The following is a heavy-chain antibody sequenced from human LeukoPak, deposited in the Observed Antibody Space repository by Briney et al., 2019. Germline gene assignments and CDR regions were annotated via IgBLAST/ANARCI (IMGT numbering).Heavy chain of an antibody. D-gene: IGHD4-17*01. V-gene: IGHV3-7*01. Sequence: GGSLRLSCAASGLAFSNCWMTWVRQAPGKGMEWVANIKLDGSGTYYVDSVKGRFTISRDNAKNSLYLQMNSLRAEDTAVYYCAGCSTVTTYYYSYYMDIWGKGTTVTVSS. J-gene: IGHJ6*03. CDR3: AGCSTVTTYYYSYYMDI. CDR2: IKLDGSGT. CDR1: GLAFSNCW.